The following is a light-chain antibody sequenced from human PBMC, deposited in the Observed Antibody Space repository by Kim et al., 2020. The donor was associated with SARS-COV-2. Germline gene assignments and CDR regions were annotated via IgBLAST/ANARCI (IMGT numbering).Light chain of an antibody. V-gene: IGLV2-18*02. CDR3: NSYTTNNTWV. Sequence: GESFTISCTVSSSDIGNYNRVSWYQQPPGAVPKLMIYEVNNRPSGVPDRFSASKSGNTASLTISGLQTEDEADYYCNSYTTNNTWVFGGGTQLTVL. CDR2: EVN. CDR1: SSDIGNYNR. J-gene: IGLJ2*01.